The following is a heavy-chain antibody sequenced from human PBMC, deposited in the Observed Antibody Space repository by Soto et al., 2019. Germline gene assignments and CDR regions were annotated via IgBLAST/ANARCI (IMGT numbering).Heavy chain of an antibody. Sequence: GEALKISCKGSGYSFASYWIGWVRQMPGKGLEWMGIIYPGGSDTRYSPSFQGQVTISADKSISTAYLQWSSLKASDTAMYYCARHVFGVGATTPSYYSMDVWGQGTTVTVSS. CDR1: GYSFASYW. CDR2: IYPGGSDT. D-gene: IGHD1-26*01. J-gene: IGHJ6*02. V-gene: IGHV5-51*01. CDR3: ARHVFGVGATTPSYYSMDV.